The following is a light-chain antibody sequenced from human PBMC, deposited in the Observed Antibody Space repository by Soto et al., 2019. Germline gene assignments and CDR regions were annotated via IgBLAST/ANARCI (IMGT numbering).Light chain of an antibody. CDR3: QQYNIWPPT. CDR2: GAS. CDR1: QSVSNN. J-gene: IGKJ3*01. V-gene: IGKV3-15*01. Sequence: EIVLTQSPGTLSLSPGERATLSCRASQSVSNNYLAWYQQKPGQAPRLLIYGASNRATGIPARFSGSGSGTDFTLTISSLQSEDFAHYYCQQYNIWPPTLGPGTKVDIK.